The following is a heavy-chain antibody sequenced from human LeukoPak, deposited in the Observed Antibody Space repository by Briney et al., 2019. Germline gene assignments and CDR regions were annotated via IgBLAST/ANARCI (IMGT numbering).Heavy chain of an antibody. Sequence: GGSLRLSCAASGFTVSSNYMSWVRQAPGKGLEWVSVIYSGGSTYYADSVKGRFTISRDNAKNSLYLQMNSLRAEDTAVYYCARDSLGYCSGGSCYSGGLDYWGQGTLVTVSS. CDR3: ARDSLGYCSGGSCYSGGLDY. V-gene: IGHV3-66*01. CDR2: IYSGGST. CDR1: GFTVSSNY. J-gene: IGHJ4*02. D-gene: IGHD2-15*01.